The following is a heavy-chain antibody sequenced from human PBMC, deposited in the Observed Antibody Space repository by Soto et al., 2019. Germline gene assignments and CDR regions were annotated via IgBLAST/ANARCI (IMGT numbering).Heavy chain of an antibody. D-gene: IGHD3-22*01. CDR1: GFTFSSYA. V-gene: IGHV3-23*01. CDR3: AKGGGSKDYYDTSGYYLYYYYAMDV. J-gene: IGHJ6*02. CDR2: LSGSGVST. Sequence: EVQLLESGGGLVQPGGSLRLSCAASGFTFSSYAMTWVRQAPGKGLEWVSVLSGSGVSTYDADSVKGRFTISRDNSKNTLYLQMNSLRAEDTAVYYCAKGGGSKDYYDTSGYYLYYYYAMDVWGQGTTVTVSS.